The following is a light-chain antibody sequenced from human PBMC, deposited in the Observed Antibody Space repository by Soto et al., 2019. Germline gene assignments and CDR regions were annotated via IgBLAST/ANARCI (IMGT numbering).Light chain of an antibody. CDR1: QSLLHSNGNHY. J-gene: IGKJ1*01. Sequence: DIVMTQSPLSLPFTPGEPASISCRSSQSLLHSNGNHYLEWYFQKPGQSPQLLIYLASIRASGVPDRFSGSGSGTDFTLNISRVEAEDVGVYYCMQALHTPRTFGQGTKVEIK. CDR2: LAS. CDR3: MQALHTPRT. V-gene: IGKV2-28*01.